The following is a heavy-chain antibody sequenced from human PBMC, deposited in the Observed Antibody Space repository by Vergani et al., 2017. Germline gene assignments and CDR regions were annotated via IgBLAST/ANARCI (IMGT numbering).Heavy chain of an antibody. V-gene: IGHV1-46*03. CDR1: GYTFTSYY. CDR2: INPSGGST. Sequence: QVQLVQSGAEVKKPGASVKVSCKASGYTFTSYYMHWVRQAPGQGLEWMGIINPSGGSTSYAQKFQGRVTMTRDTSTSTVYMELSSLKSEDTAVYYCARVGVGRGYYYYYDGMDDWGQGTTVTVSS. CDR3: ARVGVGRGYYYYYDGMDD. J-gene: IGHJ6*02. D-gene: IGHD5-12*01.